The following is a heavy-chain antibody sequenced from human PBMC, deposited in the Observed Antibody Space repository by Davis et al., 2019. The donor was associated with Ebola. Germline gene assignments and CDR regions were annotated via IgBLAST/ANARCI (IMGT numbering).Heavy chain of an antibody. Sequence: GGSLRLSCAASGFTFSSYAMSWVRQAPGKGLEWVSAISGSGGSTYYADSVKGRFTISRDNSKNTLYLQMNSLRAEDTAVYYCAKKEPIYYYDSSGYGTYYGMDVWGQGTTVTVSS. D-gene: IGHD3-22*01. V-gene: IGHV3-23*01. CDR3: AKKEPIYYYDSSGYGTYYGMDV. CDR1: GFTFSSYA. J-gene: IGHJ6*02. CDR2: ISGSGGST.